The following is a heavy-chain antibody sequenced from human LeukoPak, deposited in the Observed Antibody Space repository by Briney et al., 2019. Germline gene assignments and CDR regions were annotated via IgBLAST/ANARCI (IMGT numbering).Heavy chain of an antibody. CDR3: AKWVAGTV. J-gene: IGHJ4*02. Sequence: GGSLRLSCSASGFTFSSYAMSCVRPPPGEGMEWVSSISGSGGSTYYAASVKGPFTISRDNTKYPLYLQLYSLRAEDTAVYYCAKWVAGTVWGQGTLVTVSS. D-gene: IGHD6-19*01. V-gene: IGHV3-23*01. CDR1: GFTFSSYA. CDR2: ISGSGGST.